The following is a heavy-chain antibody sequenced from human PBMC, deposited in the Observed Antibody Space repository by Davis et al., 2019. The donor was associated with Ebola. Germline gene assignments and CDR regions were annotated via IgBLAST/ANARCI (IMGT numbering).Heavy chain of an antibody. CDR2: IKSDGSSA. D-gene: IGHD6-13*01. CDR3: STGYSNSWYSFDY. V-gene: IGHV3-74*01. Sequence: PGGSLRLSCAASGFTFSGHWMHWVRQAPGKGLVWVSQIKSDGSSATYADSVKGRFTISRDNAKNTLYLQVSSLGAEDTAVYFCSTGYSNSWYSFDYWGQGTLVTVSS. CDR1: GFTFSGHW. J-gene: IGHJ4*02.